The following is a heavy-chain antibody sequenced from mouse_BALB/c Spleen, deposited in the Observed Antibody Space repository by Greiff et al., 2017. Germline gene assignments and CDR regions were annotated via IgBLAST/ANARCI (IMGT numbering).Heavy chain of an antibody. CDR3: AREAGSSYGAY. CDR1: GFTFSSYG. V-gene: IGHV5-6*01. J-gene: IGHJ3*01. D-gene: IGHD1-1*01. CDR2: ISSGGSYT. Sequence: EVQLVESGGDLVKPGGSLKLSCAASGFTFSSYGMSWVRQTPDKRLEWVATISSGGSYTYYPDSVKGRFTISRDNAKNTLYLQMSSLKSEDTAMYYCAREAGSSYGAYWGQGTLVTVSA.